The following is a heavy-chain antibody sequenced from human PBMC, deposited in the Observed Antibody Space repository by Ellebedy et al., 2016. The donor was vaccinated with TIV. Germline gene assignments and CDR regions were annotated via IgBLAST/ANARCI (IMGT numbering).Heavy chain of an antibody. D-gene: IGHD2-8*01. Sequence: AASVKVSCKASGYTFTSYYMHWARQAPGQGLEWMGIINPSGGSTNYAQKLQGRVTMTRDTSTSTVYMELSSLRSEDTAVYYCARGFGGNGGHPDYWGQGTLVTVSS. CDR2: INPSGGST. J-gene: IGHJ4*02. CDR1: GYTFTSYY. V-gene: IGHV1-46*04. CDR3: ARGFGGNGGHPDY.